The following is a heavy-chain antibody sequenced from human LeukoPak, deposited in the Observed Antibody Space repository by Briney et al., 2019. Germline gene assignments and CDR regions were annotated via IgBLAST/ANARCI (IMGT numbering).Heavy chain of an antibody. CDR3: ARDVHGGAFDY. Sequence: GGSLRLSCAASGFTFSKHWMSWVRQAPGKGLEWVANIAEDGTEKYYVDSVKGRFTISRDNAENSLYLQMNSLRAEDTAVYYCARDVHGGAFDYWGQGALVTVSS. CDR2: IAEDGTEK. J-gene: IGHJ4*02. V-gene: IGHV3-7*01. D-gene: IGHD2-15*01. CDR1: GFTFSKHW.